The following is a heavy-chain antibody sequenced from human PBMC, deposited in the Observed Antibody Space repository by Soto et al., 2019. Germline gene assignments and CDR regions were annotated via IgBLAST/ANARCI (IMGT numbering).Heavy chain of an antibody. Sequence: QVQLQESGPGLVKSSETLSLTCSVSGDSISSYYWSWIRQPAGKGLEWIGRIHTSGNTNYNPSLKSRVTMSVDMSENQFSLKLTSVTAADTAVYYCARLGVAGKDYWCQGTLVTVSS. V-gene: IGHV4-4*07. D-gene: IGHD6-19*01. CDR2: IHTSGNT. CDR3: ARLGVAGKDY. CDR1: GDSISSYY. J-gene: IGHJ4*02.